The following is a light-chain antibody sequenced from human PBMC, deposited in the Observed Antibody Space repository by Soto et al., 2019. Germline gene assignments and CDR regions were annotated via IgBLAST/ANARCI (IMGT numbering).Light chain of an antibody. J-gene: IGLJ2*01. CDR1: SSDVGRYNY. CDR3: SSYTTNNGHV. Sequence: QSALTQPPSASGSPGQSVTISCTGTSSDVGRYNYVSWYQQNPGKAPKLIIFEVFNRPSGVSTRFSGSKSGSTASLTISGLQAEDEADYFCSSYTTNNGHVFGGGTKLTVL. V-gene: IGLV2-14*01. CDR2: EVF.